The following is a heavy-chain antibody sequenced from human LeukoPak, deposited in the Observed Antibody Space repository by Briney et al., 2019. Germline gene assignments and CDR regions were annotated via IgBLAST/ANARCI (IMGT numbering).Heavy chain of an antibody. CDR1: GDSIRSHY. D-gene: IGHD3-3*02. Sequence: SETLSLTCTVSGDSIRSHYWNRIRQAPGKGLEWIGYIFHSGTTNYNPSLKSRVTISVDRSKNQFSLNLNSVTAADTAVYYCAGILRNWYFDVWGRGTPVTVSS. CDR2: IFHSGTT. CDR3: AGILRNWYFDV. J-gene: IGHJ2*01. V-gene: IGHV4-59*11.